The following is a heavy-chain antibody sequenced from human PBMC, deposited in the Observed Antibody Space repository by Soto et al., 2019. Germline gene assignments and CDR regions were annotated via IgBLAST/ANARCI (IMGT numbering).Heavy chain of an antibody. CDR1: GFTFSSYG. D-gene: IGHD3-10*01. CDR3: AKIPITMVRGVDFDY. Sequence: GGSLRLSCAASGFTFSSYGMHWVRQAPGKGLEWVAVISYDGSNKYYADSVKGRFTISRDNSKNTLYLQMNSLRAEDTAVYYCAKIPITMVRGVDFDYWGQGTLVTVSS. V-gene: IGHV3-30*18. CDR2: ISYDGSNK. J-gene: IGHJ4*02.